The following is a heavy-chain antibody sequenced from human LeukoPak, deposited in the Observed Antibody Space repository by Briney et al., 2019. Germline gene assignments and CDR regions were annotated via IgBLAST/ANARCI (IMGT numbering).Heavy chain of an antibody. J-gene: IGHJ4*02. V-gene: IGHV3-30*02. CDR1: GFTFSSYG. CDR3: AKGSQWEPYYFDY. Sequence: GGSLRLSCAASGFTFSSYGMHRVRQAPGKGLEWVAFIRYDGSNKYYADSVKGRFTISRDNSKNTLYLQMNSLRAEDTAVYYCAKGSQWEPYYFDYWGQGTLVTVSS. CDR2: IRYDGSNK. D-gene: IGHD1-26*01.